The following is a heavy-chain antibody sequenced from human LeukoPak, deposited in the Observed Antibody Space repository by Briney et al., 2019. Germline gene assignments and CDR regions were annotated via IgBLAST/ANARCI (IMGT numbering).Heavy chain of an antibody. J-gene: IGHJ4*02. CDR1: GYTFTGYY. D-gene: IGHD2-21*01. Sequence: ASVKVSCKASGYTFTGYYMYWVRQAPGQGLEWVGWINPNSGGTNYAQKFQGRVTMTRNTSISTAYMELSRLRSHDTAVYYCARDGLAYCGGDCFSSWGQGTLVSVSS. CDR3: ARDGLAYCGGDCFSS. CDR2: INPNSGGT. V-gene: IGHV1-2*02.